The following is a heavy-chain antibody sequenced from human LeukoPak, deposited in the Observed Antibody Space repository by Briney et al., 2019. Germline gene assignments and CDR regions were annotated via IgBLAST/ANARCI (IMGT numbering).Heavy chain of an antibody. D-gene: IGHD3-3*01. V-gene: IGHV1-18*01. J-gene: IGHJ6*02. CDR2: ISAYNGNT. CDR1: GYTFTSYG. Sequence: ASVKVSCTASGYTFTSYGISWVRQAPGQGLEWMGWISAYNGNTNYAQKLQGRVTMTTDTSTSTAYMELSSLRSEDTAVYYCARGLITIFGVVITGAEGMDVWGQGTTVTVSS. CDR3: ARGLITIFGVVITGAEGMDV.